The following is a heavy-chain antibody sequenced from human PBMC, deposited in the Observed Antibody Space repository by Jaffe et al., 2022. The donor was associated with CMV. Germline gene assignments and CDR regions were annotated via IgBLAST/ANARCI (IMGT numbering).Heavy chain of an antibody. CDR2: ISAYNGNT. V-gene: IGHV1-18*01. CDR3: ARVNAKRIFGVVNGTMDV. Sequence: QVQLVQSGAEVKKPGASVKVSCKASGYTFTSYGISWVRQAPGQGLEWMGWISAYNGNTNYAQKLQGRVTMTTDTSTSTAYMELRSLRSDDTAVYYCARVNAKRIFGVVNGTMDVWGQGTTVTVSS. D-gene: IGHD3-3*01. CDR1: GYTFTSYG. J-gene: IGHJ6*02.